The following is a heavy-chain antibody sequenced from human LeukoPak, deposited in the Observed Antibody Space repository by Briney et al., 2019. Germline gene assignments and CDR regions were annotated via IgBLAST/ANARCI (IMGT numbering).Heavy chain of an antibody. D-gene: IGHD4-11*01. J-gene: IGHJ6*02. CDR2: MYYSGST. Sequence: SETLSLTCSGGSISSSNFYWGWIRQPPGKGLEFIASMYYSGSTNYSPSLKSRVTISVDTSKNQFSLKPSSVTAADTAVYYCARGLQAAYYYYYGMDVWGQGTTVTVSS. V-gene: IGHV4-39*07. CDR3: ARGLQAAYYYYYGMDV. CDR1: GGSISSSNFY.